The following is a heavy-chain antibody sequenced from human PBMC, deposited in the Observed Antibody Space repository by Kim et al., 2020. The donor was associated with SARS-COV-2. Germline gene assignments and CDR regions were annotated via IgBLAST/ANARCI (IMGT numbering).Heavy chain of an antibody. CDR2: IYYSGST. D-gene: IGHD3-10*01. CDR3: ARDRHPRMVRGVITYYYHYGMDV. J-gene: IGHJ6*02. CDR1: GGSISSSSYY. Sequence: SETLSLTCTVSGGSISSSSYYWGWIRQPPGKGLEWIGSIYYSGSTYYKPSLKSRVTISVDTSKNQFSLKLSSVTAADTVVYYCARDRHPRMVRGVITYYYHYGMDVWGQGTTVTVSS. V-gene: IGHV4-39*07.